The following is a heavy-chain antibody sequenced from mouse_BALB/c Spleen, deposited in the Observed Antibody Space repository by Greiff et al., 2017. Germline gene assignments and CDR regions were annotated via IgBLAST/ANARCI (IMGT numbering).Heavy chain of an antibody. Sequence: QVQLKQSGPGLVAPSQSLSITCTVSGFSLTSYGVHWVRQPPGKGLEWLGVIWAGGSTNYNSALMSRLSISKDNSKSQVFLKMNSLQTDDTAMYYCARDNWDEGRFAYWGQGTLVTVSA. CDR2: IWAGGST. V-gene: IGHV2-9*02. J-gene: IGHJ3*01. D-gene: IGHD4-1*02. CDR3: ARDNWDEGRFAY. CDR1: GFSLTSYG.